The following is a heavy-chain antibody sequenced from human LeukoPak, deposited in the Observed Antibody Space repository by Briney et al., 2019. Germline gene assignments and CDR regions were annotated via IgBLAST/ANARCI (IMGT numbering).Heavy chain of an antibody. CDR2: IYNSGST. CDR1: GGSISSYY. Sequence: PSETLSLTCTVSGGSISSYYWSWIRQPPGKVPEWIGYIYNSGSTNYNPSLKSRVTISLDTSKKQFSLKLTSVTAADTAIYYCATEYCASSSCRFDSWGQGTLVTVSS. CDR3: ATEYCASSSCRFDS. D-gene: IGHD2-2*01. V-gene: IGHV4-59*01. J-gene: IGHJ4*02.